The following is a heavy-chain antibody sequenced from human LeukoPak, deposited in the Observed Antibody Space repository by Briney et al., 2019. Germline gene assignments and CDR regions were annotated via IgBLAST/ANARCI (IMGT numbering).Heavy chain of an antibody. CDR2: IYHSGST. J-gene: IGHJ4*02. CDR3: ASDSSGYFDY. CDR1: GYSISSGYY. D-gene: IGHD3-22*01. Sequence: SETLSLTCTVSGYSISSGYYWGWIRQPPGKGLEWIGSIYHSGSTYYNPSLKSRVTISVDTSKNQFFLKLSSVTAADTAVYYCASDSSGYFDYWGQGTLVTVSS. V-gene: IGHV4-38-2*02.